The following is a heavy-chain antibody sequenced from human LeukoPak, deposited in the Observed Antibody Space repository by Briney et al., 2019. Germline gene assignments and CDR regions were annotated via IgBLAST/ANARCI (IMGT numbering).Heavy chain of an antibody. V-gene: IGHV4-34*01. J-gene: IGHJ4*02. CDR3: ARRQYYYDSSGYYYFDY. Sequence: PSETLSLTCAVYGGSFSGYYWSWIRQPPGKGLEWIGEINHSGSTNYNPSLKSRVTISVDTSKNQFSLKLSSVTAADTAVYYCARRQYYYDSSGYYYFDYWGQGTLVTVSS. D-gene: IGHD3-22*01. CDR1: GGSFSGYY. CDR2: INHSGST.